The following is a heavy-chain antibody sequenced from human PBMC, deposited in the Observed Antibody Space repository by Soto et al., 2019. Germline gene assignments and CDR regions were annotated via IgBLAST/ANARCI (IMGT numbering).Heavy chain of an antibody. D-gene: IGHD1-26*01. Sequence: EVQLVESGGGLVQPGGSLRLSCAASGFTVSSNYMSWVRQAPGKGLEWVSVIYSGGSTYYADSVKGRFTISRDNSKNTLYLQMNSLRAEDTAVYYCARVGAGYYYYGMDVWGQGTTVTVSS. CDR1: GFTVSSNY. V-gene: IGHV3-66*01. CDR2: IYSGGST. CDR3: ARVGAGYYYYGMDV. J-gene: IGHJ6*02.